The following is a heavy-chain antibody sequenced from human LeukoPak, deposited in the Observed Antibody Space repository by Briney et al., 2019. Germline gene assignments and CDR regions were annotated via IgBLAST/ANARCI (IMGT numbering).Heavy chain of an antibody. V-gene: IGHV3-23*01. CDR3: ARRSGIAVAGAFDY. CDR1: GFTFSNYA. CDR2: ISGSGDST. Sequence: GGSLRLSCAASGFTFSNYAMRWVRQAPGKGLEWVSGISGSGDSTYYADSVKGRFTISRDNSKNTLYLQMNSLRAEDTAVYYCARRSGIAVAGAFDYWGQGTLVTVSS. D-gene: IGHD6-19*01. J-gene: IGHJ4*02.